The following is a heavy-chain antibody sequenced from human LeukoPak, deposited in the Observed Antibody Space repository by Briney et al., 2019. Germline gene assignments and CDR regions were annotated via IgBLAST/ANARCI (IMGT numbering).Heavy chain of an antibody. CDR1: GFTFSSYG. Sequence: GGSLRLSCAASGFTFSSYGMHWVRQAPGKGLEWVAVISYDGKNKYYADSVKGRFTISRDNSKNTLYLQMNSLRAEDTAVYYCAKDPYYYDSGSYSFFVYWGQGTLVSVSS. V-gene: IGHV3-30*18. D-gene: IGHD3-10*01. J-gene: IGHJ4*02. CDR3: AKDPYYYDSGSYSFFVY. CDR2: ISYDGKNK.